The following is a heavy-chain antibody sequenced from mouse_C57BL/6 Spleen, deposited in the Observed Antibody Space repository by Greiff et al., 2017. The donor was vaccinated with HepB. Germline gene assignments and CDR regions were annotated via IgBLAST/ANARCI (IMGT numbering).Heavy chain of an antibody. J-gene: IGHJ4*01. CDR1: GFSLTSYG. D-gene: IGHD2-5*01. CDR3: AKGYYSNYVDAMDY. Sequence: QVQLQQSGPGLVQPLQSLSITCTVPGFSLTSYGLHWVRQSPGKGLEWLGVIWRGGSTDYNAAFMSRLSITKDNSKSQVFFKMNSLQADDTAIYYCAKGYYSNYVDAMDYWGQGTSVTVSS. V-gene: IGHV2-5*01. CDR2: IWRGGST.